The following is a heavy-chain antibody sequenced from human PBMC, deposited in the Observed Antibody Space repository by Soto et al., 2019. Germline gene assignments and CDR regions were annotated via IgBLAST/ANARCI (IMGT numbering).Heavy chain of an antibody. CDR2: INAGNGNT. V-gene: IGHV1-3*01. Sequence: QVQLVQSGAEVKKPGASVKVSCKASGYTFTSYAMHWVRQAPGQRLEWMGWINAGNGNTKYSQKFQGRVTITRDTSASTAYMELSSLRSEDTAVYYCARVFGIVATMGGGMDVWGQGTTVTVSS. CDR3: ARVFGIVATMGGGMDV. CDR1: GYTFTSYA. J-gene: IGHJ6*02. D-gene: IGHD5-12*01.